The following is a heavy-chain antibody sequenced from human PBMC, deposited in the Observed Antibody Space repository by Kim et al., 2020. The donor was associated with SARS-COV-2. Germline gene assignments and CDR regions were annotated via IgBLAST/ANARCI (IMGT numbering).Heavy chain of an antibody. V-gene: IGHV3-66*01. J-gene: IGHJ6*02. Sequence: GGSLRLSCAASGFSVSTSYMSWVRQAPGKGLEWVSIIYSGGSTDYADSVRGRFTISIDISKNTLYLQMNNLRAEDTALYYCTKDRPTFWYYDMDVWGQGTTVTVSS. D-gene: IGHD3-3*01. CDR2: IYSGGST. CDR1: GFSVSTSY. CDR3: TKDRPTFWYYDMDV.